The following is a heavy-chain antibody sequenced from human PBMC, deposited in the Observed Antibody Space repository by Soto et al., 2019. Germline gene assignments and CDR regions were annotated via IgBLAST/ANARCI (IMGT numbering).Heavy chain of an antibody. CDR2: ISSRVHGATA. V-gene: IGHV3-15*01. D-gene: IGHD3-10*01. CDR3: TTRGNYYYYYGIDA. Sequence: GGSLRLSCAASGFRFSDYKMIWVRQAPGKGLEWVGHISSRVHGATADYAAPVKGRFTISRDDSESTLYLEMNSLKTEDTGIYYCTTRGNYYYYYGIDAWGQGTTVTVSS. J-gene: IGHJ6*02. CDR1: GFRFSDYK.